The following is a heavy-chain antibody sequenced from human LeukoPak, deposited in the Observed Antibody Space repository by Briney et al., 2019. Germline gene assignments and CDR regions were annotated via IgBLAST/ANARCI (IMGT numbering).Heavy chain of an antibody. CDR3: AHSSPTLWFGELSSPFDY. V-gene: IGHV2-5*02. D-gene: IGHD3-10*01. Sequence: GSGPTLLHPTQTLTLTFTFSGFALGTSGGGGGWIRQPPVKALEWLTLIYWDDDKRYSPSLKSRLTIPKDTSNSQVVLTMTNLDPVDTATYYCAHSSPTLWFGELSSPFDYWGQGTLVTVSS. CDR1: GFALGTSGGG. CDR2: IYWDDDK. J-gene: IGHJ4*02.